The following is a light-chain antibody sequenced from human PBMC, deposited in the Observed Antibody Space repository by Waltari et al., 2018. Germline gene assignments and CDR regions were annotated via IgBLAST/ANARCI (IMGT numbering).Light chain of an antibody. V-gene: IGKV4-1*01. J-gene: IGKJ1*01. CDR3: QQYYCRLT. CDR2: GAS. CDR1: QSILYNANDKNY. Sequence: IVMTQSPDSLAVSLGERATINCKSSQSILYNANDKNYLAWYQKKPGQPPKLLIYGASSRESVLPNRFGSSASTTVSTLTISSLQAEFVAVYYYQQYYCRLTFGQGTKVEI.